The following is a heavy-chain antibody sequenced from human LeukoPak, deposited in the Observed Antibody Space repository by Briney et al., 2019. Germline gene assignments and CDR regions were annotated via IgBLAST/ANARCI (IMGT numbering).Heavy chain of an antibody. J-gene: IGHJ3*02. V-gene: IGHV3-7*01. Sequence: GGSLRLSCAASGFTFSSYWMSWVRQAPGKGLEWVANIKQDGSEKYYVDSVKGRFTISRDNAKNSLYLQMNNLRAEDTAVYYCAGGISCYRKGDFDIWGQGTMVTVSS. CDR2: IKQDGSEK. CDR3: AGGISCYRKGDFDI. D-gene: IGHD2-21*01. CDR1: GFTFSSYW.